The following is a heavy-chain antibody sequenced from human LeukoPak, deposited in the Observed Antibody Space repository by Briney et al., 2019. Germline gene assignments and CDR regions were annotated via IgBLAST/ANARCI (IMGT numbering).Heavy chain of an antibody. D-gene: IGHD5-18*01. V-gene: IGHV3-23*01. J-gene: IGHJ4*02. CDR1: GFTFSSYA. CDR2: ISGSGGST. CDR3: AKGAWIQLWSYYFDY. Sequence: PGGSLSLSCAASGFTFSSYAMSCVRQAPGKGLEWVSAISGSGGSTYYADSVKGRFTISRDNSKNTLYLQMNSLRAEDTAVYYCAKGAWIQLWSYYFDYWGQGTLVTVSS.